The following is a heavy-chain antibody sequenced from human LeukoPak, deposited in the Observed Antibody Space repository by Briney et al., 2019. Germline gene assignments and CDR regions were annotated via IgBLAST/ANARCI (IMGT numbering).Heavy chain of an antibody. V-gene: IGHV4-59*01. Sequence: SXTLSXTCTVSGGSISSYYWSWIRQPPGKGLEWIGYIYYSGSTNYNPSLKSRVTLSVDTSRNQFSLSLRSMTAADTAVYYCARTEPSGTTSHWGQGTLVTVSS. D-gene: IGHD1-1*01. CDR3: ARTEPSGTTSH. CDR1: GGSISSYY. J-gene: IGHJ4*02. CDR2: IYYSGST.